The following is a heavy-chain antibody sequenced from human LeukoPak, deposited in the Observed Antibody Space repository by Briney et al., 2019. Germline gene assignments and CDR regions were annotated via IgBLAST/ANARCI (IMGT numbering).Heavy chain of an antibody. V-gene: IGHV1-46*01. CDR2: INPSGGDT. D-gene: IGHD2-21*02. Sequence: ASVKVSCKASGYTFTNYYMHWVRQAPGQGPEWMGIINPSGGDTMYAQKFQGRVTMTRDMSTSTVYMELNSLRSEDTAVYYCAKGRHILVVTANFDYWGQGNLVTVSS. CDR1: GYTFTNYY. J-gene: IGHJ4*02. CDR3: AKGRHILVVTANFDY.